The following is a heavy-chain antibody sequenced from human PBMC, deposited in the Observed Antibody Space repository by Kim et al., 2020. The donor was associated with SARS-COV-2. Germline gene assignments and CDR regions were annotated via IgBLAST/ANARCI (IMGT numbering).Heavy chain of an antibody. CDR3: ARTYSSGWAPYWYFHL. CDR2: IIPILGIA. D-gene: IGHD6-19*01. J-gene: IGHJ2*01. CDR1: GGTFSSYA. Sequence: SVKVSCKASGGTFSSYAISWVRQAPGQGLEWMGRIIPILGIANYAQKFHGRVTITADKSTSTAYMELSSLRSEDTAVYYCARTYSSGWAPYWYFHLWGR. V-gene: IGHV1-69*04.